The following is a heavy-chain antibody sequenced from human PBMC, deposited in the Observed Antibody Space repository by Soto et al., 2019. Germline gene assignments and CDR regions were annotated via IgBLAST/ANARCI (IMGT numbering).Heavy chain of an antibody. Sequence: GGSLRLSCAASGFTFSSYVITWVRQAPGKWLEWVSLISGSGSSTYYADSVKGRFTISRDNSRNTLYLQMNSLRAEDTAVYYCAKGVILLGHYYNYMDVWGKGTTVTVS. J-gene: IGHJ6*03. CDR2: ISGSGSST. V-gene: IGHV3-23*01. CDR1: GFTFSSYV. D-gene: IGHD2-15*01. CDR3: AKGVILLGHYYNYMDV.